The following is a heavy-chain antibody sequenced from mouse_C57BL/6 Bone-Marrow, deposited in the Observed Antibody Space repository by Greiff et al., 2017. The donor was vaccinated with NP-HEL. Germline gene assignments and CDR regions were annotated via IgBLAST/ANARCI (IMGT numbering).Heavy chain of an antibody. CDR3: AKDWNYVDY. V-gene: IGHV1-80*01. J-gene: IGHJ2*01. CDR2: IYPGDGDT. CDR1: GYAFSSYW. D-gene: IGHD4-1*01. Sequence: VQLQQSGASVKISCTASGYAFSSYWMNWVKQRPGKGLERIGQIYPGDGDTNYNGKFKGKATLTADKSSSTAYMQLSSLTSEDSAVYFCAKDWNYVDYWGQGTTLTVSS.